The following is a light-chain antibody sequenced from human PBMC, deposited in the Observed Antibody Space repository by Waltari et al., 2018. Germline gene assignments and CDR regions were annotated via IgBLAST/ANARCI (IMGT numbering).Light chain of an antibody. CDR2: STH. CDR1: RSNIGTHL. J-gene: IGLJ3*02. CDR3: ATWDDTLVGPV. V-gene: IGLV1-44*01. Sequence: QSMLTQPPSVSGTPGQSVTISCSGGRSNIGTHLESWYHQVPGPAPAPQLLIYSTHPRPFGVSDRFSASKSGTSASLAISGLQSEDEGDYYCATWDDTLVGPVFGGGTKVTVL.